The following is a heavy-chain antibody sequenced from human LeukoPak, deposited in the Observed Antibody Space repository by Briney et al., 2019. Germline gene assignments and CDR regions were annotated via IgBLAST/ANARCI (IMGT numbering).Heavy chain of an antibody. D-gene: IGHD3-10*01. V-gene: IGHV4-30-4*07. CDR1: GDSITSGGYS. CDR2: IYDSGIA. J-gene: IGHJ4*02. CDR3: ARVPPDYGSGMVDY. Sequence: PSETLSLTCVVSGDSITSGGYSWSWIRQPPGKGLEWVGYIYDSGIAFYNPSLKSRVTMSVDTSKNHFFLNLRSVTAADTAVYYCARVPPDYGSGMVDYWGQGTLVTVSS.